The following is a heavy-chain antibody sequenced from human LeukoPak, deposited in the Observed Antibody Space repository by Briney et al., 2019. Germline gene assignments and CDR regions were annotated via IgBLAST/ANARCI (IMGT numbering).Heavy chain of an antibody. CDR1: GFTFSSYG. CDR2: IWYDGSNK. J-gene: IGHJ4*02. D-gene: IGHD1-26*01. CDR3: ARDRRYGSYIPDY. V-gene: IGHV3-33*01. Sequence: GGSLRLSCAAAGFTFSSYGMHRGRQAPGKGLGGGAVIWYDGSNKYYADSVKGRFTISRDNSKNTLYLQMNSLRAEDTAVYYCARDRRYGSYIPDYWGQGTLVTVSS.